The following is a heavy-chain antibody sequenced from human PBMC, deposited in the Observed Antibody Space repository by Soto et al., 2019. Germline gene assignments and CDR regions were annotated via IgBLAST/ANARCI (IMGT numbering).Heavy chain of an antibody. CDR1: GFTFSHYP. CDR3: ARRV. V-gene: IGHV3-23*01. CDR2: IRADGEST. Sequence: EVKVLESGGGLVQPGGSLRLSCATSGFTFSHYPMNWVRQAPGKGLEWVSGIRADGESTYYADSVKGRFTIFRDNSKNSVDLELNGLRVEDTAVYCCARRVWGQGTLVTVSS. J-gene: IGHJ4*02.